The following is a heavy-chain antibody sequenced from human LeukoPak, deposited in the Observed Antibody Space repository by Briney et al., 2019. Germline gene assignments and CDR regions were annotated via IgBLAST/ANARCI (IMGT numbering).Heavy chain of an antibody. Sequence: PGGSLRLSCTASGFTFNSYSMNWVRQAPGKGLEWVSSTSSSSSYIYYADSVEGRFTISRDNAKKSLYLQMNSLRAEDTAVYYCARSPPGVGIVVVPYSFDYWGQGTLVTVSS. V-gene: IGHV3-21*01. CDR2: TSSSSSYI. CDR1: GFTFNSYS. CDR3: ARSPPGVGIVVVPYSFDY. J-gene: IGHJ4*02. D-gene: IGHD3-22*01.